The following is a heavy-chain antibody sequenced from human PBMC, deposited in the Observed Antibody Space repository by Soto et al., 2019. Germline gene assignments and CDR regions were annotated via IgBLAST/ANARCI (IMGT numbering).Heavy chain of an antibody. D-gene: IGHD3-16*01. V-gene: IGHV4-31*03. Sequence: SETLSLTCTVSGGSISSGGYYWSWIRQHPGKGLEWIGYIYYSGSTYSNPALKSRVTISVDTSKNQFSLKLSSVTAADTAVYYCARGLAGDSFDYWGQGTLVTVSS. CDR1: GGSISSGGYY. J-gene: IGHJ4*02. CDR3: ARGLAGDSFDY. CDR2: IYYSGST.